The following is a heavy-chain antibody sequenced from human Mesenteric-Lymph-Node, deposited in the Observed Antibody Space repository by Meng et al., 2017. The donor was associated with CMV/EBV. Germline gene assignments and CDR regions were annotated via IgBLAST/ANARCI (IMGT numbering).Heavy chain of an antibody. J-gene: IGHJ4*02. D-gene: IGHD3-22*01. CDR1: GFTFSSYA. CDR3: AKVHYYDGSGYLDY. CDR2: ISGSGGST. V-gene: IGHV3-23*01. Sequence: GESLKISCAASGFTFSSYAMSWVRQAPGKGLEWVSRISGSGGSTYYADSVKGRFTISRDNSKNTLFLQMNSLRVEDTAVYYCAKVHYYDGSGYLDYWGQGSLVTVSS.